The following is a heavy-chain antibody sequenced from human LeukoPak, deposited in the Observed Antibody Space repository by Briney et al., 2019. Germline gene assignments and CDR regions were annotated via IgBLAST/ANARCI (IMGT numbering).Heavy chain of an antibody. D-gene: IGHD3-22*01. V-gene: IGHV3-23*01. J-gene: IGHJ3*02. CDR3: AAGFDSSGYYWGNAFDI. Sequence: GGSLRLSCAASGLTFSSYAMSWVRQAPGKGLEWVSAISGSGGSTYYADSVKGRFTISRDNSKNTLYLQMNSLRAEDTAVYYCAAGFDSSGYYWGNAFDIWGQGTMVTVSS. CDR1: GLTFSSYA. CDR2: ISGSGGST.